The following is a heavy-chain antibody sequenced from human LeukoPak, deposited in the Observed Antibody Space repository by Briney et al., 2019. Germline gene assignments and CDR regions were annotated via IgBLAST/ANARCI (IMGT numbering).Heavy chain of an antibody. CDR2: ISSGSGTI. CDR3: ARDKLVPAAYYYYYGMDV. Sequence: GGSLRLSCGASGFTFSSCSINWVRQAPGKGLEWLSYISSGSGTIYYADSVKGRFTISRDNSKNTLYLQMNSLRAEDTAVYYCARDKLVPAAYYYYYGMDVWGQGTTVTVSS. V-gene: IGHV3-48*01. J-gene: IGHJ6*02. CDR1: GFTFSSCS. D-gene: IGHD2-2*01.